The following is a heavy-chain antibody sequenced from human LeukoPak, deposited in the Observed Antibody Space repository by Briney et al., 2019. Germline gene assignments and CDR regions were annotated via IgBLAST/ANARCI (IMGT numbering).Heavy chain of an antibody. CDR3: ARDPTNWFDP. V-gene: IGHV4-39*07. CDR1: GGSISSSSYY. CDR2: IYYSGST. Sequence: PSETLSLTCTVSGGSISSSSYYWGWIRQPPGKGLEWIGSIYYSGSTYYNPSLKSRVTISVDTSENQFSLKLSSVTAADTAVYYCARDPTNWFDPWGQGTLVTVSS. J-gene: IGHJ5*02.